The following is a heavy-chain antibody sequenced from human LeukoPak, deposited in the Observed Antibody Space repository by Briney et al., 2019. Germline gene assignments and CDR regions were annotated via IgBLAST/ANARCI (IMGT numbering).Heavy chain of an antibody. CDR3: AKEQSSGYPADFDY. J-gene: IGHJ4*02. Sequence: GGSLRLSCAASGFTFGSYAMTWVRQAPGKGLEWVSGISGTGLSTYDADSVKGRFTISRDNSKNTLYLQMNSLRAEDTAVYYCAKEQSSGYPADFDYWGQGTLVTVSS. CDR1: GFTFGSYA. CDR2: ISGTGLST. V-gene: IGHV3-23*01. D-gene: IGHD3-22*01.